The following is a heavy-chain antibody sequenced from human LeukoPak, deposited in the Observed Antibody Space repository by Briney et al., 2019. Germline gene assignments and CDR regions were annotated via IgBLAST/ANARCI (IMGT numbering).Heavy chain of an antibody. D-gene: IGHD6-19*01. V-gene: IGHV4-38-2*02. J-gene: IGHJ4*02. Sequence: SETLSLTCTVSGYSISSGYYWGWIRQPPGKGLEWIGSIYHSGSTYYNPSLKSRVTISVDTSKNQFSLKLSSVTAADTAVYYCARPRDSSGWYYYWGQGTLVTVSS. CDR1: GYSISSGYY. CDR3: ARPRDSSGWYYY. CDR2: IYHSGST.